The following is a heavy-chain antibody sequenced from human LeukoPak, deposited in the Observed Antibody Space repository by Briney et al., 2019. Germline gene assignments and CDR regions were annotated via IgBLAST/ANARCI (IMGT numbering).Heavy chain of an antibody. J-gene: IGHJ4*02. V-gene: IGHV3-23*01. CDR3: AKGRYDTDY. CDR2: ISTRASV. D-gene: IGHD1-1*01. CDR1: GFTFSSYA. Sequence: GGSLRLSCAASGFTFSSYAMSWVRQAPRKGLEWDSVISTRASVYHPNSVKGRFTITRDNSKNPGYLQMNSLRAEDTALYYCAKGRYDTDYWGQGTLVIVSS.